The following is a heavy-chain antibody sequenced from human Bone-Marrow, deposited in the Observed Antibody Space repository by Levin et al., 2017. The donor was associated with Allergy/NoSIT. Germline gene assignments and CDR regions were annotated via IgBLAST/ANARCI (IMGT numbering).Heavy chain of an antibody. CDR3: ARAARLGHYLNS. CDR2: ISYDSTKT. Sequence: GESLKISCTASGFSFSSYSMHWVRQAPGEGLVWLALISYDSTKTFYTDSVRGRITISRDNSNNTLSLQINSLRPEDTAVYFCARAARLGHYLNSWGQGTLVTVSS. V-gene: IGHV3-30*04. J-gene: IGHJ4*02. CDR1: GFSFSSYS.